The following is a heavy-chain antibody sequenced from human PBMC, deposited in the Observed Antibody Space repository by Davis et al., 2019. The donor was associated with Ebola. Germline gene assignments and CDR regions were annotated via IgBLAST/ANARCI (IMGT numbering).Heavy chain of an antibody. D-gene: IGHD3-22*01. CDR2: LGTSADT. Sequence: GESLKISCAASGFVFRNYVMSWVRQAPGKGLEWVSTLGTSADTYYADSVRGRFTISRDNSKNTLYLQMNSLRAEDTAVYHCARGGYYDSSGYSHEAFDIWGQGTKVTVS. CDR3: ARGGYYDSSGYSHEAFDI. V-gene: IGHV3-23*01. J-gene: IGHJ3*02. CDR1: GFVFRNYV.